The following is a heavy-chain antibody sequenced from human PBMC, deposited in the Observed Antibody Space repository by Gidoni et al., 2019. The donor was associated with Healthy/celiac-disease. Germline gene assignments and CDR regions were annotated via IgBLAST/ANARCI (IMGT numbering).Heavy chain of an antibody. D-gene: IGHD1-26*01. Sequence: QVQLQESGPGLVKPSETLSLTCTVSGGSISSYYWSWIRQPPGKGLEWIGYIYYSGSTNYNPSLKSRVTLSLDTSKNQFSLKLSSVTAADTAMYYCATGGHSGSYYALDWGQGTLVTVSS. J-gene: IGHJ4*02. CDR3: ATGGHSGSYYALD. CDR2: IYYSGST. CDR1: GGSISSYY. V-gene: IGHV4-59*01.